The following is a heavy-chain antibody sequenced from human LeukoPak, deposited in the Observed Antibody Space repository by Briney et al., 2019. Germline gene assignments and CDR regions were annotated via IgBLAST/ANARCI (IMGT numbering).Heavy chain of an antibody. CDR1: GFTVSSNY. V-gene: IGHV3-66*02. CDR2: IYSDCST. J-gene: IGHJ4*02. Sequence: PGGSLRLSCAAYGFTVSSNYMSWVRQAPGKGVEWDSVIYSDCSTYYADSLKRRFTISIHNYKNKLYLQMNSLRAEDTAVYYCARGDGNYDFWSGYYTGFDYWGQGTLVTVSS. CDR3: ARGDGNYDFWSGYYTGFDY. D-gene: IGHD3-3*01.